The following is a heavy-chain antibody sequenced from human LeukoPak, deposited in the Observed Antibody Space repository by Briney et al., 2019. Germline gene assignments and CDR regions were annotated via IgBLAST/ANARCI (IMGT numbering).Heavy chain of an antibody. CDR3: ATKNGPCSGGSCYSYFDY. J-gene: IGHJ4*02. CDR1: GFTFSSQA. CDR2: FGGSGDSP. V-gene: IGHV3-23*01. D-gene: IGHD2-15*01. Sequence: GGSLRLSCAASGFTFSSQAMTWVRQAPGKGLEWVSAFGGSGDSPYYADSVKGRFTISRDNSKNTLHLQMNSLRVEDTAVYYCATKNGPCSGGSCYSYFDYWGQGALVTVSS.